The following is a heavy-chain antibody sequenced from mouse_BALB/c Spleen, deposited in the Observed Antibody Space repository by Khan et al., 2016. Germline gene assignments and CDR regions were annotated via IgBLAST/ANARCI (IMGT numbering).Heavy chain of an antibody. CDR3: ARSRLSWFAY. J-gene: IGHJ3*01. Sequence: EVQLQESGPGLVKPSQSLSLTCTVTGYSITSDYDWNWIRQFPGNKLEWMGYINYSGNTNYNPSLKSRISITRDTSKNQFFLQLISVTTEDTDTYDCARSRLSWFAYWGQGTLVTVSA. V-gene: IGHV3-2*02. CDR1: GYSITSDYD. CDR2: INYSGNT.